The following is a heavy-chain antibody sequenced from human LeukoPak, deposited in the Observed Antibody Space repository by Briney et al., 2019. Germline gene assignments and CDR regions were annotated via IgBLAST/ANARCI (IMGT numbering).Heavy chain of an antibody. Sequence: GGSLRLSCAASGFTFSSYWMHWVRHAPGKGLVWVSCINSDGSSTIYADSVKGRFTISRENAKNTLYLQMNSLRAEDTAVYYCANLENWFDPWGQGTLVTVSS. CDR1: GFTFSSYW. D-gene: IGHD1-14*01. V-gene: IGHV3-74*01. CDR3: ANLENWFDP. J-gene: IGHJ5*02. CDR2: INSDGSST.